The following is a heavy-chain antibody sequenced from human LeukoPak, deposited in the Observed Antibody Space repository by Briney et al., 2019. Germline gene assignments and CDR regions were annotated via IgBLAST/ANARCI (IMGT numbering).Heavy chain of an antibody. Sequence: GASVKVSCKASGGTFSSYAISWVRQAPGQGLEWMGRIIPILGIANYAQKFQGRVTITADKSMSTAYMELSSLRSEDTAVYYCARDDVWGSYRYPFSWGQGTLVTVSS. CDR2: IIPILGIA. CDR3: ARDDVWGSYRYPFS. CDR1: GGTFSSYA. J-gene: IGHJ4*02. D-gene: IGHD3-16*02. V-gene: IGHV1-69*04.